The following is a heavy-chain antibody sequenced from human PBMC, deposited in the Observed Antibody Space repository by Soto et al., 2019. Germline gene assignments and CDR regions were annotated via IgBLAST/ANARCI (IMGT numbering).Heavy chain of an antibody. J-gene: IGHJ6*02. D-gene: IGHD3-10*01. CDR3: ASSGELTRYYFYGYGLDV. CDR1: GYIFTSYD. Sequence: GASVKVSCKASGYIFTSYDINCVRQATGQGLEWMGWMNPKSSNRGYAQKYQGRVTMTRNTSISTAYMELSVLTSEETAVYYCASSGELTRYYFYGYGLDVWGQGTTVTVSS. CDR2: MNPKSSNR. V-gene: IGHV1-8*01.